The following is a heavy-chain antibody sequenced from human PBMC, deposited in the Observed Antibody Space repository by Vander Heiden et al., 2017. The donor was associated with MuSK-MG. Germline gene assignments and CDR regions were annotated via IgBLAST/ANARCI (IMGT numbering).Heavy chain of an antibody. V-gene: IGHV3-53*01. CDR2: IYSGGST. Sequence: EVQLVESGGGLIQPGGSLRLSCAASGFTVSSNYMSWVRQAPGKGLEWVSVIYSGGSTYDADSVKGRFTISRDNAKNTLYIQMNRLRAEDTAVYYCARGQWRGYFQHWGQGTLVTVSS. CDR1: GFTVSSNY. D-gene: IGHD6-19*01. J-gene: IGHJ1*01. CDR3: ARGQWRGYFQH.